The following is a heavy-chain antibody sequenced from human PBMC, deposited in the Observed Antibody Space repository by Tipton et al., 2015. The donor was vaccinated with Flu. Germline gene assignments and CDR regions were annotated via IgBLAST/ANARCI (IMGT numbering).Heavy chain of an antibody. V-gene: IGHV4-38-2*01. D-gene: IGHD4-11*01. Sequence: TLSLTCAVSGDSIRSSNYCWGWIRQPPGKGLEWVGNIFHSGNAYHNPSLKSRVTISVDTSKNQVSLRLNSVTAADTAVYFCARRDYSNYVSVPKNWFDSWGRGILVTVSS. CDR2: IFHSGNA. J-gene: IGHJ5*01. CDR3: ARRDYSNYVSVPKNWFDS. CDR1: GDSIRSSNYC.